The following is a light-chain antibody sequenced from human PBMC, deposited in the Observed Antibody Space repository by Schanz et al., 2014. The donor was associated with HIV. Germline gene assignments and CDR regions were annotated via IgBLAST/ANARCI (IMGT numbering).Light chain of an antibody. CDR3: LLSYTRSRPGV. Sequence: QAVVTQEPSLTVSPGGTVTLTCGSSTGSVTSGHFPFWLQQRPGQAPRTLIFNTNKKHSWTPARFSGSLFGGKAALTISGAQPEDEAEYYCLLSYTRSRPGVCGGGTKLTVL. V-gene: IGLV7-46*01. CDR2: NTN. CDR1: TGSVTSGHF. J-gene: IGLJ2*01.